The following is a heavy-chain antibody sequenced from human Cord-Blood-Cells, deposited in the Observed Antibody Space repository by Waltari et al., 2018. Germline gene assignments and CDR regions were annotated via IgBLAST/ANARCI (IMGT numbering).Heavy chain of an antibody. CDR1: GFTFSSYG. Sequence: QVQLVESGGGVVQPGRSLRLSCEASGFTFSSYGMYWVREAPGKGVEWLAFGWYDGSNKYYADSVKCRFTISRDNSKNTLYLQMNSLRAEDTAVYYCARDHNWIFDYWGQGTLVTVSS. CDR3: ARDHNWIFDY. V-gene: IGHV3-33*01. J-gene: IGHJ4*02. D-gene: IGHD1-1*01. CDR2: GWYDGSNK.